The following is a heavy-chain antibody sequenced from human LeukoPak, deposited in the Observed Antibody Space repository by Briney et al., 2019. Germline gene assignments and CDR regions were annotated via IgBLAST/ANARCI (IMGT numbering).Heavy chain of an antibody. D-gene: IGHD2-15*01. Sequence: GGSLRLSCAASGFTFSGYAMSWVRQAPGRGLEWVSTISGSGDITYYADSVKGRLTISGDNSKNTLYLQMNSLRAEDTAVYYCAKDRRSGGSCSDYWGQGTLVTVSS. CDR2: ISGSGDIT. CDR3: AKDRRSGGSCSDY. CDR1: GFTFSGYA. J-gene: IGHJ4*02. V-gene: IGHV3-23*01.